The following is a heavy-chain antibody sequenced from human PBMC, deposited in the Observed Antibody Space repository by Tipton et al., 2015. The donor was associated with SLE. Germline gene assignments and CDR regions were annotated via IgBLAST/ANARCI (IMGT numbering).Heavy chain of an antibody. J-gene: IGHJ4*02. CDR1: GGSISSGGYS. D-gene: IGHD4-23*01. CDR2: IYHSGST. CDR3: ARANDYGGNSLDY. Sequence: TLSLTCAVSGGSISSGGYSWSWIRQPPGKGLEWIGYIYHSGSTYYNPSLKSRVTISVDRSKNQFSLKLSSVTAADTAVYYCARANDYGGNSLDYWGQGTLVTVSS. V-gene: IGHV4-30-2*01.